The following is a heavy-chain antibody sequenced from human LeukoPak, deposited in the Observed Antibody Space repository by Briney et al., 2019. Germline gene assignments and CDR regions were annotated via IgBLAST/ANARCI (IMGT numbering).Heavy chain of an antibody. J-gene: IGHJ4*02. CDR3: ARAYCSGGSCSAGIDY. CDR1: GYTFNAYY. Sequence: ASVKVSCKTSGYTFNAYYMHWVRQAPGQGLEWMGWINPNSGGSNYAQKFQGRVTMTSDTSISTAYMELSRLRSDDTAVYYCARAYCSGGSCSAGIDYWGQGTLVTVSS. D-gene: IGHD2-15*01. V-gene: IGHV1-2*02. CDR2: INPNSGGS.